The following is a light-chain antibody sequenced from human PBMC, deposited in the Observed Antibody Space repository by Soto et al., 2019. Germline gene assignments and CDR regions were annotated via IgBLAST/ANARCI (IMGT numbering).Light chain of an antibody. CDR3: QQTYSSPLT. CDR1: QSITSY. J-gene: IGKJ4*01. V-gene: IGKV1-39*01. CDR2: ATS. Sequence: DIQMTQSPSSLSASVGDRVTITCRASQSITSYLNWYQQKPGKAPKLLIYATSNLQSGVPSRFSASGSGTDFTLTISTLQPEDFATYYGQQTYSSPLTFGGGTKVEIK.